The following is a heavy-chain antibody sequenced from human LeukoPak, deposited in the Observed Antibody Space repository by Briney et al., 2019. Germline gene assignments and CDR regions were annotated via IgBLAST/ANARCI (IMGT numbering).Heavy chain of an antibody. V-gene: IGHV3-23*01. J-gene: IGHJ4*02. CDR1: GYTFTTYA. D-gene: IGHD1-26*01. Sequence: GASVKVSCKASGYTFTTYAIHWVRQAPGKGLEWVSAISGSGGTTYYADSVKGQFTISRDNSKNTLYLQMNSLRAGDTAIYYCAKPQAPECGRLAEGGYWGQGTLVTVSS. CDR3: AKPQAPECGRLAEGGY. CDR2: ISGSGGTT.